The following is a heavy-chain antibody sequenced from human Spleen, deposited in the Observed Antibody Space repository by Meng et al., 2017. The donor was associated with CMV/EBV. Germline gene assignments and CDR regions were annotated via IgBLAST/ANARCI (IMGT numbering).Heavy chain of an antibody. D-gene: IGHD3-3*01. CDR3: ARDRVPEPPLEWPQLWGEDF. CDR2: ITSTSRNI. V-gene: IGHV3-21*01. J-gene: IGHJ4*02. Sequence: GGSLRLSCAVSGFTFSRYRMNWVRQAPGKGLEWVSSITSTSRNIYYADSVKGRFTISRDNAKNSLYLQMNSLRAEDTAVYYCARDRVPEPPLEWPQLWGEDFWGQGTLVTVPQ. CDR1: GFTFSRYR.